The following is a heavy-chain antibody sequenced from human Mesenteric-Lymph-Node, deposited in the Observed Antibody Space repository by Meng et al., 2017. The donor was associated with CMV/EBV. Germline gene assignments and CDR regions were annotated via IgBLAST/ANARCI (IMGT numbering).Heavy chain of an antibody. CDR1: GFTFSSYG. J-gene: IGHJ6*02. D-gene: IGHD2-2*01. V-gene: IGHV3-30*02. CDR2: IRYDGSNK. CDR3: ARGYCSSTSCHVFYYYYTMDV. Sequence: GGSLRLSCAASGFTFSSYGMHWVRQAPGKGLEWVAFIRYDGSNKYYADSVKGRFTISRDNSKNTLYLQMNSLRAEDTAVYYCARGYCSSTSCHVFYYYYTMDVWGQGTTVTVSS.